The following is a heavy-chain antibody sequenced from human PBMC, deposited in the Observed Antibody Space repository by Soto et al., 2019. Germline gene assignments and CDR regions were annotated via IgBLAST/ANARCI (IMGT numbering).Heavy chain of an antibody. CDR1: GFTFSTHA. J-gene: IGHJ6*02. CDR2: ISGSGDRT. V-gene: IGHV3-23*01. CDR3: VKDWSGDKCPCMDV. Sequence: EAQLSESGGDSVQPGGSLRLSCGASGFTFSTHAMSWVSRFPGKGLQWASAISGSGDRTYYADSVKGRFTISRDNSRNMLYLQMISLSAEDTAIYYCVKDWSGDKCPCMDVWGPGTTVTVSS. D-gene: IGHD3-3*01.